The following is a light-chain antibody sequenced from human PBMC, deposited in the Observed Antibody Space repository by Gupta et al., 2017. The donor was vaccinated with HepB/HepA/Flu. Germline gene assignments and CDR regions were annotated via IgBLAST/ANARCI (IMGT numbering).Light chain of an antibody. CDR2: YDD. CDR1: SSNIGNNA. CDR3: AAWDDSLNGVV. J-gene: IGLJ2*01. V-gene: IGLV1-36*01. Sequence: HSVLTQQPSVSEAPRQRFTISCSGSSSNIGNNAVNWYQQLPGKAPKLLIYYDDLLPSGVSDRFSGSKSGTSASLAISGLQSEDEADYYCAAWDDSLNGVVFGGGTKLTVL.